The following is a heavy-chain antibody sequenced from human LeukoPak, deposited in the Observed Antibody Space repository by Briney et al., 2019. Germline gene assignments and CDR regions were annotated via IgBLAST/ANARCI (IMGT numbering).Heavy chain of an antibody. CDR2: ISYGGDNT. J-gene: IGHJ4*02. CDR3: AKDPHPYGDSVGGYHFDY. CDR1: GFTFTDYA. D-gene: IGHD4-17*01. Sequence: GGSLRVSCAASGFTFTDYAMNWVRQAPGKGLEWVSGISYGGDNTYYADSVKGRFTISRDNPRNTLNLALNSLRAEDTAVYYCAKDPHPYGDSVGGYHFDYWGQGTLVTVSS. V-gene: IGHV3-23*01.